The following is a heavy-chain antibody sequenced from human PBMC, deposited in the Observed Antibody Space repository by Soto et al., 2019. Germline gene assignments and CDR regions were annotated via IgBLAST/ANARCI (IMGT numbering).Heavy chain of an antibody. V-gene: IGHV1-8*01. J-gene: IGHJ6*02. Sequence: QVQLVQSGAEVQKPGASVKVSCKASGYTFTSYDINWVRQATGQGLEWMGWMNPNSGNTGYAQKFQGRGTMTRNTSISTGYMELSRLRSEDTAVYYCAREKTSYGMDVWGQGTTVTVSS. CDR1: GYTFTSYD. CDR3: AREKTSYGMDV. CDR2: MNPNSGNT.